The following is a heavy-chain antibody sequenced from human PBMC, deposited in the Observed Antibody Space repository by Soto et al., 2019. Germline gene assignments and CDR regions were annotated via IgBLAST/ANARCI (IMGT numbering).Heavy chain of an antibody. D-gene: IGHD3-22*01. V-gene: IGHV3-23*01. CDR1: GFPFSSYA. CDR2: ISGSGGST. Sequence: GGSLSLSCAASGFPFSSYAMSWVRQAPGKGLEWVSAISGSGGSTYSADSVEGRFTISRDNSKNTLYLQMNSLRAEDTAVYYCAKDGPTAYYYDSSGYYWTYNWFDPWGQGTLVTVSS. J-gene: IGHJ5*02. CDR3: AKDGPTAYYYDSSGYYWTYNWFDP.